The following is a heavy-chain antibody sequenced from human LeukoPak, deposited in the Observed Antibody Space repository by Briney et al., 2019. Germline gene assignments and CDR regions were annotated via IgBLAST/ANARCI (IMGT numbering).Heavy chain of an antibody. CDR3: TPVPGVLWFGEHHFDY. CDR1: GFTFSSYW. J-gene: IGHJ4*02. CDR2: IKEDGSEK. V-gene: IGHV3-7*01. D-gene: IGHD3-10*01. Sequence: PGGSLRLSCAASGFTFSSYWMGWLRQAPGRGLECVAYIKEDGSEKYYVGSVKGRFTISRDNAKNSLYLQMNSLRAEDTAVYYCTPVPGVLWFGEHHFDYWGQGTLVTVSS.